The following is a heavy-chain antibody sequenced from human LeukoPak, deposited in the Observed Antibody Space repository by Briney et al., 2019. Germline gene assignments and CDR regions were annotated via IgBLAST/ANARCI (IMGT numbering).Heavy chain of an antibody. CDR2: IYYSGST. D-gene: IGHD3-22*01. V-gene: IGHV4-30-4*01. Sequence: PSETLSLTCTVSGDSISSGDYYWSWIRQPPGKGLEWIGYIYYSGSTYYNPSLKSRVTISVDTSKNQFSLKLSSVTAADTAVYYCARATDTSDYYPYYFDYWGQGTLVTVSS. CDR1: GDSISSGDYY. CDR3: ARATDTSDYYPYYFDY. J-gene: IGHJ4*02.